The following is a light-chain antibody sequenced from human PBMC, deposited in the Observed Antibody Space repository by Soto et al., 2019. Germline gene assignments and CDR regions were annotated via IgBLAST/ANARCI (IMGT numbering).Light chain of an antibody. V-gene: IGKV1-39*01. CDR1: QSVLYSSNNKNH. CDR2: AAS. Sequence: DIVMTQSPDSLAVSMGERATINCKSSQSVLYSSNNKNHLNWYQQKPGKAPKLLIFAASSLQSGVPSRFSGSRSGPDFTLTISSLQPEDFATYYCQQSYSSPPTFGQGTKVDIK. CDR3: QQSYSSPPT. J-gene: IGKJ1*01.